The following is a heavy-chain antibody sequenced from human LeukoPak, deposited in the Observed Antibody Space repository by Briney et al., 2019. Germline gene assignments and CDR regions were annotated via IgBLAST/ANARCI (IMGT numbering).Heavy chain of an antibody. Sequence: PGGSLRLSCAASGFTFSSYWMSWVRQAPGKGLEWLANMKPDGSEEYYVDSVKGRFTISRDNSKNLLYLQMNSLRAEDTAVYYCARDTYCGSTSCYLDYWGQGTLVTVSS. V-gene: IGHV3-7*01. CDR2: MKPDGSEE. CDR3: ARDTYCGSTSCYLDY. CDR1: GFTFSSYW. D-gene: IGHD2-2*01. J-gene: IGHJ4*02.